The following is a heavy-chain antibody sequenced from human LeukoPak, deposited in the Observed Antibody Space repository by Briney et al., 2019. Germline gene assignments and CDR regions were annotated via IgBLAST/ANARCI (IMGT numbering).Heavy chain of an antibody. Sequence: ASVKVSCKASGYTFTSYDINWVRQATGQGLEWMGWMNPNSGNTGYAQKFQGRVTMTRNTSISTAYMELSSLRSEDTAVYYCARDVPSGSYFDYWGQGTLVTVSS. CDR3: ARDVPSGSYFDY. D-gene: IGHD3-22*01. CDR1: GYTFTSYD. CDR2: MNPNSGNT. J-gene: IGHJ4*02. V-gene: IGHV1-8*01.